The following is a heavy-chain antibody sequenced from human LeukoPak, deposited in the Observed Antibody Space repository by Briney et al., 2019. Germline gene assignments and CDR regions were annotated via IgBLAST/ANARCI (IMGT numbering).Heavy chain of an antibody. CDR1: GFTFSGYW. Sequence: GGSLRLSCAASGFTFSGYWMSRVRQAPGKGLEWVANIKQDGTETYYVDSVKGRFTISRDNAKNSLYLQMNSLRAEDTAVYYCARERIFSYWGQGTLVTVSS. V-gene: IGHV3-7*01. CDR3: ARERIFSY. J-gene: IGHJ4*02. CDR2: IKQDGTET.